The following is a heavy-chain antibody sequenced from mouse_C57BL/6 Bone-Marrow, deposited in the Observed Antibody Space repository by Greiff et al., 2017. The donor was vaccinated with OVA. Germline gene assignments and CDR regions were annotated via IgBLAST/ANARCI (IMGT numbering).Heavy chain of an antibody. V-gene: IGHV1-69*01. D-gene: IGHD2-4*01. J-gene: IGHJ3*01. Sequence: VQLQQPGAELVMPGASVKLSCKASGYTFTSYWMHWVKQRPGQGLEWIGEIDPSDSYTNYNQKFKGKSTLTVDKSSSTAYMQLSSLTSEDSAVYYCARRTLYDYDGGFAYWGQGTLVTVSA. CDR1: GYTFTSYW. CDR2: IDPSDSYT. CDR3: ARRTLYDYDGGFAY.